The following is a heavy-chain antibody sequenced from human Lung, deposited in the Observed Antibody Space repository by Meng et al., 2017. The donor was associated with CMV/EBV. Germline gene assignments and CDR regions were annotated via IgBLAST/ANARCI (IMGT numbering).Heavy chain of an antibody. J-gene: IGHJ6*02. V-gene: IGHV3-30-3*01. CDR3: ARDLKTGTAENYYYYYGRDV. Sequence: GESLKISCAASGFTFSSYAMHWVRQAPGKGLEWVAVISYDGSNKYYADSVKGRFTISRDNSKNTLYLQKNSLRAEDTAVYYCARDLKTGTAENYYYYYGRDVGGQGTTVTVSS. D-gene: IGHD1-7*01. CDR1: GFTFSSYA. CDR2: ISYDGSNK.